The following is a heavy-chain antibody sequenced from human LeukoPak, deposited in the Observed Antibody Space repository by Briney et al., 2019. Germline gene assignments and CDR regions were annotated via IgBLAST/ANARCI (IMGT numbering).Heavy chain of an antibody. Sequence: SETLSLTCTVSGGSISSYYWSWIRQPPGKGLEWIGYIYYSGSTSYNPSLKSRVTISVDTSKNQFSLKLSSVTAADTAVYYCARSTGYCSGGSCDIDYGGQGTLVTVSS. CDR3: ARSTGYCSGGSCDIDY. J-gene: IGHJ4*02. V-gene: IGHV4-59*08. CDR1: GGSISSYY. CDR2: IYYSGST. D-gene: IGHD2-15*01.